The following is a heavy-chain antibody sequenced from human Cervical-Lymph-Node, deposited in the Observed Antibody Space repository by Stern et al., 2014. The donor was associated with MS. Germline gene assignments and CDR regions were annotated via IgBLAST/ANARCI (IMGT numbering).Heavy chain of an antibody. CDR1: GFSLTTRDVA. Sequence: QVTLRESGPTLLKPTQTLTLTCSFSGFSLTTRDVAVGWIRQPPGKALESLALIYWDNDERYSPALKNRLSISKDTFRNRVVLTMTGMDPVDTGTYFCARRMVRSDYFDYWGQGILVTVSS. CDR2: IYWDNDE. CDR3: ARRMVRSDYFDY. V-gene: IGHV2-5*02. J-gene: IGHJ4*02. D-gene: IGHD3-10*01.